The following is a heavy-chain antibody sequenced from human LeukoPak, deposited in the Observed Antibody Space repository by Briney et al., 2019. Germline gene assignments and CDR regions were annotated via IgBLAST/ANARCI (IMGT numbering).Heavy chain of an antibody. D-gene: IGHD2-2*02. CDR2: INPNSGGT. CDR3: ARGRRGYCSSTSCYTGHWFS. J-gene: IGHJ4*02. V-gene: IGHV1-2*06. CDR1: GYTFTDYY. Sequence: GASVKVSCKASGYTFTDYYMHWVRQAPGQGLEWMGRINPNSGGTNYAQKFQGRVTMTRDTSISTAYMELSRLRSDDTAVYYCARGRRGYCSSTSCYTGHWFSWGQGTLVTVSS.